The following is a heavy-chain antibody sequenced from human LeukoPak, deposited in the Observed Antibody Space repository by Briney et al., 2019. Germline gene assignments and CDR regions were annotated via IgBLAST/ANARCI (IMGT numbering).Heavy chain of an antibody. CDR2: ISGSGGST. CDR3: AKESVDPHYYMDV. J-gene: IGHJ6*03. CDR1: GFTFSSYS. Sequence: PGGSLRLSCAASGFTFSSYSMNWVRQAPGKGLEWVSAISGSGGSTYYADSVKGRFTISRDNSKNTLYLQMNSLRAEDTAVYYCAKESVDPHYYMDVWGKGTTVTVSS. D-gene: IGHD3/OR15-3a*01. V-gene: IGHV3-23*01.